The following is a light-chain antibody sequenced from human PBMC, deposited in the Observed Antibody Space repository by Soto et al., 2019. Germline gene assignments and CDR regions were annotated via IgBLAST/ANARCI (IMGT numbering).Light chain of an antibody. CDR2: GAS. CDR1: QSVSSN. Sequence: EIVMTQSPATLSVSPGERATLSCRASQSVSSNLARYQQKPGQAPRLLIYGASTRATGIPARFSGSGSGTEFTLTISSLQSEDFAVYHCQQYNNWPQTFGQGTKLEIK. CDR3: QQYNNWPQT. V-gene: IGKV3D-15*01. J-gene: IGKJ2*01.